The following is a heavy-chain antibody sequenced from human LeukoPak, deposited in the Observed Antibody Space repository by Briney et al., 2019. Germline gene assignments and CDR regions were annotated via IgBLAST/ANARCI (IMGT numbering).Heavy chain of an antibody. CDR2: INPSGGST. CDR1: GYTFTSYY. D-gene: IGHD3-22*01. V-gene: IGHV1-46*01. CDR3: ARSGDDSSGYYHGTDFDY. J-gene: IGHJ4*02. Sequence: ASVKVSCKASGYTFTSYYMHRARQAPGQGLEWMGIINPSGGSTSYAQKFQGRVTMTRDTSTSTVYMELSSLRSEDTAVYYCARSGDDSSGYYHGTDFDYWGQGTLVTVSS.